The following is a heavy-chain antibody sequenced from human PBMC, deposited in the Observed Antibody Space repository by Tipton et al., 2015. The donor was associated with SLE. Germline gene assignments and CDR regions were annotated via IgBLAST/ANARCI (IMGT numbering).Heavy chain of an antibody. J-gene: IGHJ3*02. CDR1: GFTVSSNY. V-gene: IGHV3-53*05. D-gene: IGHD1-26*01. CDR2: TYSGGST. Sequence: SLRLSCAASGFTVSSNYMTWVRQAPGKGLEWVSVTYSGGSTYYADSVKGRFTISRDNSKNTLYLQMNSLRAEHTAFYYCAGALSGSDRDAFDIWGQGTMVTVSS. CDR3: AGALSGSDRDAFDI.